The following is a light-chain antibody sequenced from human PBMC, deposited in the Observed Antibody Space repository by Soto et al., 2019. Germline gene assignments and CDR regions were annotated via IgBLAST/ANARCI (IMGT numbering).Light chain of an antibody. CDR2: GAS. J-gene: IGKJ1*01. Sequence: EIVTTQSPATLSVSPGERATLSCRASQSVSNNLAWYQQRPGQAPRLLIYGASTRATGVPARFSGSGSGTDFTLTISRLEPEDFAVYYCQYYDDSMWTFGQGTKVDIK. V-gene: IGKV3-15*01. CDR1: QSVSNN. CDR3: QYYDDSMWT.